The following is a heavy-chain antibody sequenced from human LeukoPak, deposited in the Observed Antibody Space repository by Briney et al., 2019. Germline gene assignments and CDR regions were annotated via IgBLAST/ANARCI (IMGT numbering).Heavy chain of an antibody. CDR2: ISSSGSTI. D-gene: IGHD3-10*02. J-gene: IGHJ6*04. V-gene: IGHV3-48*03. CDR3: AELGITMIGGA. Sequence: GGSLRLSCAASGFTFSSYEMNWVRQAPGKGLEWVSYISSSGSTIYYADSVKGRFTISRDNAKNSLYLQMNSLRAEDTAVYYCAELGITMIGGAWGKWTTVTISS. CDR1: GFTFSSYE.